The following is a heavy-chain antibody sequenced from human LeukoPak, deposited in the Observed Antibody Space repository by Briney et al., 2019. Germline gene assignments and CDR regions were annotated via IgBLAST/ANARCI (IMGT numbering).Heavy chain of an antibody. V-gene: IGHV4-4*07. CDR1: GGSIRDYY. J-gene: IGHJ5*02. D-gene: IGHD1-26*01. CDR2: FYTSGST. CDR3: ARGGRSGTYSRWLDP. Sequence: SETLSLTCTVSGGSIRDYYWSWIRQPAGKGLEWIGHFYTSGSTNYNPSPKSRVTMSVDTSKNQFSLKLTSVTAADTTMYYCARGGRSGTYSRWLDPCGQGTLVTVSS.